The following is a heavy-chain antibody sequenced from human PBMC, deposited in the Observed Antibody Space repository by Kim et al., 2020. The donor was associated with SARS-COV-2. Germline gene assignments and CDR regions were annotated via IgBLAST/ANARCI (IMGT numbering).Heavy chain of an antibody. J-gene: IGHJ4*02. CDR2: ISAYNGNT. V-gene: IGHV1-18*01. Sequence: ASVKVSCKASGYTFTSNGISWVRQAPGQGLEWMGWISAYNGNTNYAQKLQGRVTMTTDTSTSTAYMELRSLRSDDTAVYYCARDLWPLSGYDYKSPFDYWGQGTLVTVSS. D-gene: IGHD5-12*01. CDR3: ARDLWPLSGYDYKSPFDY. CDR1: GYTFTSNG.